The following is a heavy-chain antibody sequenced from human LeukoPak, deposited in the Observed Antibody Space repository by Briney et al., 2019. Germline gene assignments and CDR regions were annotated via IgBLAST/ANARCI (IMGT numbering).Heavy chain of an antibody. J-gene: IGHJ4*02. Sequence: GGSLRLSCAASGFTFSNYAMSWVRQAPGKGLEWVSTISGSGGSTYYADSVKGRFTISRDNSKNTLYLQMNSLRAEDTAVYYCAPQSPPGYGGNPYYWGQGALVTVSS. D-gene: IGHD4-23*01. CDR1: GFTFSNYA. CDR3: APQSPPGYGGNPYY. CDR2: ISGSGGST. V-gene: IGHV3-23*01.